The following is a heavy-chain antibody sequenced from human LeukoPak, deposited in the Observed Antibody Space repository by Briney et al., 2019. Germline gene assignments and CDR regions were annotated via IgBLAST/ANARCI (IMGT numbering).Heavy chain of an antibody. J-gene: IGHJ4*02. CDR2: IYYSGST. Sequence: SETLSLTCTVSGGSTSSYYWSWIRQHPGKGLEWIGYIYYSGSTYYNPSLKSRVTISVDTSKNQFSLKLSSVTAADTAVYYCARAKRVDYGDYFDYWGQGTLVTVSS. CDR1: GGSTSSYY. CDR3: ARAKRVDYGDYFDY. V-gene: IGHV4-59*06. D-gene: IGHD4-17*01.